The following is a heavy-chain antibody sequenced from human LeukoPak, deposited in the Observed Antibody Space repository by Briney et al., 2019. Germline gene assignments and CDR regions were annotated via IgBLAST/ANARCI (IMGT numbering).Heavy chain of an antibody. CDR2: IYTSGST. CDR1: GGSISSGSYY. V-gene: IGHV4-61*02. D-gene: IGHD3-3*01. Sequence: SQTLSLTCTVSGGSISSGSYYWSWIRQSAGKGLEWIGRIYTSGSTNYNPSLKSRVTISVDTSKNQFSLKLSSVTAADTAVYYCARDLGSSWSGYYYMDVWGKGTTVTVSS. J-gene: IGHJ6*03. CDR3: ARDLGSSWSGYYYMDV.